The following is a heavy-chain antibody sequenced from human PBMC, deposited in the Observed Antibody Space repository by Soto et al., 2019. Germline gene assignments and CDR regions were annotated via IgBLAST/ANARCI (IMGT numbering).Heavy chain of an antibody. CDR3: SRGRGRYSSGWSWFDP. J-gene: IGHJ5*02. CDR1: GGTIRRPDW. Sequence: RASETRSLTCGVSGGTIRRPDWWTWVRQPPGKGLEWIGEIFQSGSTNYTPSLESRVTISVDKSKNQFSLTLTSVTAADTAVYFCSRGRGRYSSGWSWFDPWGQGILVTVSS. D-gene: IGHD6-19*01. CDR2: IFQSGST. V-gene: IGHV4-4*02.